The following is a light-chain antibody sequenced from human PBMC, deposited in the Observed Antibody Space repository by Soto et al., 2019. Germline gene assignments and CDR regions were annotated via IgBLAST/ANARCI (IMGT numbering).Light chain of an antibody. CDR3: QQYNNWPWT. V-gene: IGKV3-15*01. Sequence: EKVMTQSPATLYVSPGERATLSCRASERISSDVAWYQQKPGQAPRLLIYGASTRVTGIPARFSGSGSGTEFTLTITSLQPEDFALYYCQQYNNWPWTFGQGTKVEIK. CDR1: ERISSD. J-gene: IGKJ1*01. CDR2: GAS.